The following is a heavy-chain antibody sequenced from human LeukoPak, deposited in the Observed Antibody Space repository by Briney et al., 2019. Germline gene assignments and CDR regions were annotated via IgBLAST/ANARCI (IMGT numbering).Heavy chain of an antibody. CDR1: GFTFSSYS. D-gene: IGHD2-15*01. Sequence: PGGSLRLSCAASGFTFSSYSMNWVRQAPGKGLEWGSSISSSSSYIYYADSVKGRFTISRDNAKNSLYLQMNSLRAEDTAVYYCAGHEVVVVAADFDYWGQGTLVTVSS. J-gene: IGHJ4*02. CDR2: ISSSSSYI. CDR3: AGHEVVVVAADFDY. V-gene: IGHV3-21*01.